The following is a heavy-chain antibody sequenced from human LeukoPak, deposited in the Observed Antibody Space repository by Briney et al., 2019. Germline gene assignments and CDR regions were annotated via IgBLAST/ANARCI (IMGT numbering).Heavy chain of an antibody. V-gene: IGHV4-34*01. Sequence: SETPSLTCAVYGGSFSGYYWSWIRQPPGKGLEWIGEINHSGSTNYNPSLKSRVTISVDTSKNQFSLKLSSVTAADTAVYYCARGNEARLYYYGMDVWGQGTTVTVSS. CDR1: GGSFSGYY. J-gene: IGHJ6*02. CDR3: ARGNEARLYYYGMDV. CDR2: INHSGST. D-gene: IGHD1-1*01.